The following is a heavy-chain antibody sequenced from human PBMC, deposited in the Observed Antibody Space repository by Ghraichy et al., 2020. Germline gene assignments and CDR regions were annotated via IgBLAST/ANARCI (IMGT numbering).Heavy chain of an antibody. CDR1: GYTFTSYG. J-gene: IGHJ6*02. CDR3: ARDGVGEYPDRGRYYDYGMDV. D-gene: IGHD3-10*01. V-gene: IGHV1-18*01. Sequence: ASVKVSCKASGYTFTSYGISWVRQAPGQGLEWMGWISAYNGNTNYAQKLQGRVPMTTDTSTSTAYMALRSLRSDDTAVYSCARDGVGEYPDRGRYYDYGMDVWGQGTTVTFSS. CDR2: ISAYNGNT.